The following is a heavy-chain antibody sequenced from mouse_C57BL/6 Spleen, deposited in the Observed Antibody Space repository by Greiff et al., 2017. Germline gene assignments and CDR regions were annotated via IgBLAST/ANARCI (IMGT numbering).Heavy chain of an antibody. V-gene: IGHV1-7*01. Sequence: VQLQQSGAELAKPGASVKLSCKASGYTFTSYWMHWVKQRPGQGLEWIGYINPSSGYTKYNQKFKDKATLTAEKSSSTAYMQLSSLTYEDSAVYYCARTGAWFAYWGQGTLVTVSA. CDR1: GYTFTSYW. D-gene: IGHD4-1*01. CDR3: ARTGAWFAY. J-gene: IGHJ3*01. CDR2: INPSSGYT.